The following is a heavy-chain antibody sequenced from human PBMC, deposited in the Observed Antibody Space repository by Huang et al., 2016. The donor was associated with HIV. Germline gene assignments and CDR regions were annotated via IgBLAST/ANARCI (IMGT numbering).Heavy chain of an antibody. D-gene: IGHD3-22*01. J-gene: IGHJ4*02. CDR2: IIPILGTA. CDR3: ARARGYYDSSVSYYFDY. V-gene: IGHV1-69*13. Sequence: QVQLVQSGAEVKKPGSSVKVSCKASGGTFSSYAISWVRQAPGQGLEWMGEIIPILGTANYAQKFQGRVRITADESTSTAYMELSSLRSEDTAVYYCARARGYYDSSVSYYFDYWGQGTLVTVSS. CDR1: GGTFSSYA.